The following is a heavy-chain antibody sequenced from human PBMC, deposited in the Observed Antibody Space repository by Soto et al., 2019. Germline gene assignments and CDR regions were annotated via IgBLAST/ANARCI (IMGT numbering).Heavy chain of an antibody. Sequence: GGSLRLSCAASGFTFSSYGMHWVRQAPGNGLAWVAVISYDGSNKYYADSVKGRFNISRDNSKNTLYLQMDSLRAEDTAVYYCAKEPDVRALYYYGMCVCGQGCTCTVSS. V-gene: IGHV3-30*18. J-gene: IGHJ6*02. CDR1: GFTFSSYG. CDR3: AKEPDVRALYYYGMCV. CDR2: ISYDGSNK. D-gene: IGHD3-10*01.